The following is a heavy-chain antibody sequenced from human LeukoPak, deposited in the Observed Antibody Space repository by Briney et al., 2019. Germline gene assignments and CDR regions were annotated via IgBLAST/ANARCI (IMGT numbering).Heavy chain of an antibody. CDR1: GFTFSNYA. D-gene: IGHD3-10*01. CDR3: ARGFAREWFGELFLYYFDY. CDR2: ISYDDTNK. V-gene: IGHV3-30*04. J-gene: IGHJ4*02. Sequence: GGSLRLSCAASGFTFSNYALHWVRQAPGKGLEWVAVISYDDTNKYYVDSVKGRFTISRDNSKNTLYPQMNSLRAEDTAVYYCARGFAREWFGELFLYYFDYWGQGTLVTVSS.